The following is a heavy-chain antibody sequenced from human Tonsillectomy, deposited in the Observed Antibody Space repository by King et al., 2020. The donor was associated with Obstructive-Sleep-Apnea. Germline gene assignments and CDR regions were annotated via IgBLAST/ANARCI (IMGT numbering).Heavy chain of an antibody. J-gene: IGHJ6*02. CDR2: ISYDGSNK. V-gene: IGHV3-30*03. CDR1: GFIFSSYG. CDR3: ATSLPRLYGMDV. Sequence: VQLVESGGGVVQPGRSLRLSCAASGFIFSSYGMHWVRQAPGKGLEWVAVISYDGSNKYYADSVKGRLTISRDNSKNTLYLQMNSLRAADTAVYYCATSLPRLYGMDVWGQGTTVTVSS.